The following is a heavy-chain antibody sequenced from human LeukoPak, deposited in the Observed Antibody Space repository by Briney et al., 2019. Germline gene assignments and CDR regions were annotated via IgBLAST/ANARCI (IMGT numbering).Heavy chain of an antibody. CDR2: ISYSGST. V-gene: IGHV4-61*03. CDR3: ARYVWGSYPTFEDY. CDR1: GGSISSGDYY. D-gene: IGHD3-16*02. Sequence: PSQTLSLTCTVSGGSISSGDYYWSWIRQPPGKGLEWIGYISYSGSTNYNPSLKSRVTISVDTSKNHFSLKLSSVTAADTAVYYCARYVWGSYPTFEDYWGQGTLVTVSS. J-gene: IGHJ4*02.